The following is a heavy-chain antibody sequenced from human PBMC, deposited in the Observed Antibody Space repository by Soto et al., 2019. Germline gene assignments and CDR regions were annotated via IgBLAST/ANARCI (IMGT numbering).Heavy chain of an antibody. Sequence: LSLTCAVSGGSISSSNWWSWARQPPGKGLEWIGEIYHSGSTNYNPSLKSRVTISVDKSKNQFSLKLSSVTAADTAVYYCARGPADANYYYYGMDVWGQGTTVTVSS. CDR2: IYHSGST. J-gene: IGHJ6*02. CDR1: GGSISSSNW. V-gene: IGHV4-4*02. CDR3: ARGPADANYYYYGMDV.